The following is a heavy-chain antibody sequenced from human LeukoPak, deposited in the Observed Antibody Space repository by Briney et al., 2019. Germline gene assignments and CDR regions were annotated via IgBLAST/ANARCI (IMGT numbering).Heavy chain of an antibody. CDR3: ASTIRRGYSYFHRGIDAFDI. V-gene: IGHV3-7*03. J-gene: IGHJ3*02. CDR1: VCSFSSYW. D-gene: IGHD5-18*01. Sequence: PGWSLRLSCAASVCSFSSYWMSWVRQAPGKGLEGVANIKQDESEKHYVHSVQGRFTISRDNAKTSLYLQMNSRRAEDTAVYYWASTIRRGYSYFHRGIDAFDIWGQGTMVTVSS. CDR2: IKQDESEK.